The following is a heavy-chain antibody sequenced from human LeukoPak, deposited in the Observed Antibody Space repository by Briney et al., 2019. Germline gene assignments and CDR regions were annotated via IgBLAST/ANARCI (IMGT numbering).Heavy chain of an antibody. CDR1: GYTFTGYY. J-gene: IGHJ6*02. D-gene: IGHD5-18*01. CDR3: ARLDIYSYGHYYYGMDV. CDR2: INPNSGGT. V-gene: IGHV1-2*02. Sequence: GASVKVSCKASGYTFTGYYIHWVRQAPGQGLEWMGWINPNSGGTNYAQKFQGRVTMTRDTSISTAYMELRRLRSDDTAVYYCARLDIYSYGHYYYGMDVWGQGTTVTVSS.